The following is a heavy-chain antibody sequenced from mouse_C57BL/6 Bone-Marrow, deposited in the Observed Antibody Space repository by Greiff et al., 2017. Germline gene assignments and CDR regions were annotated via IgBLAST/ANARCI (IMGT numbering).Heavy chain of an antibody. CDR1: GYTFTSYW. CDR2: IDPSDSYT. V-gene: IGHV1-69*01. D-gene: IGHD1-1*01. Sequence: QVQLQQPGAELVMPGASVKLSCKASGYTFTSYWMHWVKQRPGQGLEWIGEIDPSDSYTNYNQKFKGKSTLTVDKSSSTAYMQLSSLTSEDSAVYYCARDWGDGSSWGDRYFDVWGTGTTVTVSS. CDR3: ARDWGDGSSWGDRYFDV. J-gene: IGHJ1*03.